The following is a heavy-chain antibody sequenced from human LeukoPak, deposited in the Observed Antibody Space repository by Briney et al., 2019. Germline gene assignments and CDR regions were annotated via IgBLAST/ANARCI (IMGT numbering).Heavy chain of an antibody. CDR1: GFTVSSNY. D-gene: IGHD2-2*01. V-gene: IGHV3-66*01. J-gene: IGHJ4*02. CDR2: IYSGGST. Sequence: PGGSLRLSCAASGFTVSSNYMSWVRQAPGKGLEWVSVIYSGGSTYYADSVKGRFTISRDNSKNTLYLQMNSLRAEDTAVYYCAKARVGYCSSTGCSDTGFDYWRQGTLVTVSS. CDR3: AKARVGYCSSTGCSDTGFDY.